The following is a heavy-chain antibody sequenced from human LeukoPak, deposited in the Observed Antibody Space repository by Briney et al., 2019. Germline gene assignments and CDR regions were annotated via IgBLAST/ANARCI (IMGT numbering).Heavy chain of an antibody. V-gene: IGHV1-18*01. Sequence: ASVKVSCKASGYTFTSYGISWVRQAPGQGLEWMGWISAYNGNTNYAQKLQGRDTMTTDTSTSTAYMELRSLRSYDTAVYYCARDRGSGWYVYFDLWGRGTLVTVSS. CDR1: GYTFTSYG. CDR3: ARDRGSGWYVYFDL. D-gene: IGHD6-19*01. J-gene: IGHJ2*01. CDR2: ISAYNGNT.